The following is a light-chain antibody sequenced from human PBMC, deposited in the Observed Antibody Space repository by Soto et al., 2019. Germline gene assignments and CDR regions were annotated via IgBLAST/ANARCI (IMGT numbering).Light chain of an antibody. CDR2: AAS. CDR3: QQYYSSPS. Sequence: IRMTHSPSSFSASTGDTVTLTCRASQGISSYLAWYQQTPGKAPKLLIYAASTLQSGVPSRFSGGASATDFTLTISCLHSDDVASYDCQQYYSSPSFGQGTKVDI. V-gene: IGKV1-8*01. CDR1: QGISSY. J-gene: IGKJ1*01.